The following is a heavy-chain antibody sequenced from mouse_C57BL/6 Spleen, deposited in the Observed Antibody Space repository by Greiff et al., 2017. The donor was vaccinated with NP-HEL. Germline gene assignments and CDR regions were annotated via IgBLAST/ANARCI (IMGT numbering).Heavy chain of an antibody. V-gene: IGHV5-17*01. CDR2: LSSGSSTN. Sequence: EVKLEESGGGLVKPGGSLKLSCAASGFTFSDYGMHWVRQAPEKGLEWVAYLSSGSSTNYYADTVKGRFTISRDNAKNTLFLQMTSLRSEDTAMYYCAMTAQVFAMDYWGQGTSVTVSS. CDR1: GFTFSDYG. J-gene: IGHJ4*01. CDR3: AMTAQVFAMDY. D-gene: IGHD3-2*02.